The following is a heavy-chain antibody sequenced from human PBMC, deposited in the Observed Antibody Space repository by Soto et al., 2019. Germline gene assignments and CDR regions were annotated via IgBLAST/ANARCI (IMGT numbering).Heavy chain of an antibody. V-gene: IGHV3-48*01. J-gene: IGHJ4*02. CDR2: ISSSSSTI. Sequence: PGGSLRLYCAASGFTFSSYSMNWVRQAPGKGLEWVSYISSSSSTIYYADSVKGRFTISRDNAKNSLYLQMNSLRAEDTAVYYCARESQYSYGFCDYWGQGTLVTVSS. D-gene: IGHD5-18*01. CDR1: GFTFSSYS. CDR3: ARESQYSYGFCDY.